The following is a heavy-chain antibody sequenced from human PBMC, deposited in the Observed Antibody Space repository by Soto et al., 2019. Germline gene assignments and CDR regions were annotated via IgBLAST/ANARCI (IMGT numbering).Heavy chain of an antibody. CDR3: ARQLGGDYGYPKLYYFDY. CDR2: IYYSGST. CDR1: GGSISSSSYY. Sequence: SETLSLTCTVSGGSISSSSYYWGWIRQPPGKGLEWIGSIYYSGSTYYNPSLKSRVTISVDTSKNQFSLKLSSVTAADTAVYYCARQLGGDYGYPKLYYFDYWGQGALVTVSS. J-gene: IGHJ4*02. V-gene: IGHV4-39*01. D-gene: IGHD2-21*02.